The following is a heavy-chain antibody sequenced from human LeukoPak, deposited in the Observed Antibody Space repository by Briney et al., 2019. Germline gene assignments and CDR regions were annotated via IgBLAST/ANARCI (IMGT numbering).Heavy chain of an antibody. CDR3: ARHGHHGDHDY. J-gene: IGHJ4*02. D-gene: IGHD2-21*02. V-gene: IGHV4-39*01. CDR1: GGSISSSNYF. Sequence: SETLSLTCTVSGGSISSSNYFWGWIHQPPGKGLEWIGSIYYTGSTYYNPSLKSRVTISVDTSKNRFSLKLTSVTAADTAVYYCARHGHHGDHDYWGQGTLVTVSS. CDR2: IYYTGST.